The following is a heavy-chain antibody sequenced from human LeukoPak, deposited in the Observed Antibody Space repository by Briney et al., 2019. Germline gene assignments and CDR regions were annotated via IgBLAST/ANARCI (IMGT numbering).Heavy chain of an antibody. Sequence: GASVKVSCKASGYTFTGYYMHWVRQAPGQGLEWMGWINPNSGGTNYAQKFQGRVTMTRDTSISTDYMELSRLISDDTAVYYCARDSIPLLAAIDYWGQGTMVTVSS. CDR3: ARDSIPLLAAIDY. CDR1: GYTFTGYY. D-gene: IGHD5-24*01. CDR2: INPNSGGT. V-gene: IGHV1-2*02. J-gene: IGHJ4*02.